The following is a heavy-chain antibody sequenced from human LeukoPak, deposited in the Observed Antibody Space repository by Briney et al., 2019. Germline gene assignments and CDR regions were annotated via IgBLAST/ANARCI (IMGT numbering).Heavy chain of an antibody. Sequence: PGGSLRLSCAASGFSVGGNYSSWIRQAPGKGLEWVGMIYSDGSISHADSVKSRFTMSRDNSRNKLDLQLNSLRVEDTDVYFCASDRRRLRGLNGDGDAFDIWAQGTMVPVSS. CDR2: IYSDGSI. V-gene: IGHV3-53*01. J-gene: IGHJ3*02. D-gene: IGHD3/OR15-3a*01. CDR3: ASDRRRLRGLNGDGDAFDI. CDR1: GFSVGGNY.